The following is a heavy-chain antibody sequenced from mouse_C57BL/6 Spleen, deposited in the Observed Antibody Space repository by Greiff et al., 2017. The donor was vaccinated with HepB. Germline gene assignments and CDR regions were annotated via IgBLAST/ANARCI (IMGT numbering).Heavy chain of an antibody. J-gene: IGHJ1*03. Sequence: QVQLKQSGAELVKPGASVKISCKASGYAFSSYWMNWVKQRPGKGLEWIGQIYPGDGDTNYNGKFKGKAKLTADKSSSTAYMQLSSLTSEDSAVYFCASYYYGSSDWYFDVWGTGTTVTVSS. CDR1: GYAFSSYW. D-gene: IGHD1-1*01. CDR2: IYPGDGDT. V-gene: IGHV1-80*01. CDR3: ASYYYGSSDWYFDV.